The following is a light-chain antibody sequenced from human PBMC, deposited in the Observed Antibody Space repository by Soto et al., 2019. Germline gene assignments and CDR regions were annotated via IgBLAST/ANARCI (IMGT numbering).Light chain of an antibody. CDR1: QSVSSN. J-gene: IGKJ5*01. CDR3: PQYSNWPT. CDR2: GES. V-gene: IGKV3-15*01. Sequence: EIVMTQSTATMSVSPGERDTRSRRASQSVSSNLAWYQQKPGQSPSLLIYGESTRATGIPARFSGSGSGTEFTLTISSLQSEDSALYYCPQYSNWPTVGQGTRLEIK.